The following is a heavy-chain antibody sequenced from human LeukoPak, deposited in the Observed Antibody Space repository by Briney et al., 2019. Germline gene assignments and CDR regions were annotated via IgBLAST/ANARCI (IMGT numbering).Heavy chain of an antibody. CDR1: GGFFSGYY. V-gene: IGHV4-34*01. J-gene: IGHJ6*03. Sequence: SETLSLTCAVYGGFFSGYYWSSIRQPPGKGLEWIGEINHSGSTYYNPSLKSRVTISVDTSKTQFSLKLSSVTAADTAVNYCARQYVFWSGYSSTPGYMHVLAKGARSPSP. CDR2: INHSGST. CDR3: ARQYVFWSGYSSTPGYMHV. D-gene: IGHD3-3*01.